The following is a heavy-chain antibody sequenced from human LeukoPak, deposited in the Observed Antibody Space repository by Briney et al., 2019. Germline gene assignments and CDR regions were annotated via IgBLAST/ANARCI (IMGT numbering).Heavy chain of an antibody. CDR3: ASHGGYCSGGSCYAIDY. J-gene: IGHJ4*02. CDR1: GGSISSSSYY. Sequence: SETLSLTCTVSGGSISSSSYYWGWIRQPPGKGLEWIGSIYYSGSTYYNPSLKSRVIISVDTSKNQFSLKLSSVTAADTAVYYCASHGGYCSGGSCYAIDYWGQGTLVTVSS. CDR2: IYYSGST. D-gene: IGHD2-15*01. V-gene: IGHV4-39*01.